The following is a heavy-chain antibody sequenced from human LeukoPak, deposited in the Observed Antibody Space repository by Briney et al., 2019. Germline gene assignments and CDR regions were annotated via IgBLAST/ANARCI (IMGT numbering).Heavy chain of an antibody. D-gene: IGHD1-14*01. CDR1: GGSISSGDYY. J-gene: IGHJ4*02. V-gene: IGHV4-30-4*01. CDR3: ARDLSVPWEPPPIDY. CDR2: IYYSGST. Sequence: SETLSLTCTVPGGSISSGDYYWSWIRQPPGKGLEWIGYIYYSGSTYYNPSLKSRVTISVDTSKNQFSLKLSSVTAADTAVYYCARDLSVPWEPPPIDYWGQGTLVTVSS.